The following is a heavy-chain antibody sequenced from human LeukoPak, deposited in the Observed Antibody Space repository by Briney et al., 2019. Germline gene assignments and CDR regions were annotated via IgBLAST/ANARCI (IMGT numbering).Heavy chain of an antibody. CDR1: GGTFRTYA. D-gene: IGHD4-17*01. J-gene: IGHJ5*02. CDR3: ARDLTTEQPNWLDP. Sequence: SVKVSCKASGGTFRTYAISWVRQAPGQGLEWMGRLIPVLGAATYARKFQGRVTITTDKSTDTAYMEMSSLRSEDTAVYYCARDLTTEQPNWLDPWGQGTLVTVSS. V-gene: IGHV1-69*04. CDR2: LIPVLGAA.